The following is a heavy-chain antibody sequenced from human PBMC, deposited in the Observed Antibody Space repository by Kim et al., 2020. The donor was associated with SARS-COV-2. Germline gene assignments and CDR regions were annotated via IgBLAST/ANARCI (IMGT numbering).Heavy chain of an antibody. D-gene: IGHD6-13*01. CDR3: ARGGSYSFEY. CDR2: LNQDGSDK. V-gene: IGHV3-7*01. Sequence: GGSLRLSCAASGFTFSDYWMRWVRHSPGKGLEWVADLNQDGSDKHYMESVKGRFTISRDNAKNSLFLQMYSLRAEDAALYYCARGGSYSFEYWSQGTLVT. CDR1: GFTFSDYW. J-gene: IGHJ4*02.